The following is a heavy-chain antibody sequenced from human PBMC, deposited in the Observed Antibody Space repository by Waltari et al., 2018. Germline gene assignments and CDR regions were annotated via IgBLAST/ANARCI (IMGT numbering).Heavy chain of an antibody. D-gene: IGHD3-3*01. J-gene: IGHJ6*03. V-gene: IGHV3-73*02. CDR2: VRSKANGFAI. Sequence: EVQLVESGGGLVQPGGCLNLSCAASGFTLRAPAVHWVRQASGKGLEWVGRVRSKANGFAIAYAASVEGRFIISRDDSKNTAYLQMNSLKAEDTAVYYCTSLEEVFLYYMNVWGKGTTVTISS. CDR1: GFTLRAPA. CDR3: TSLEEVFLYYMNV.